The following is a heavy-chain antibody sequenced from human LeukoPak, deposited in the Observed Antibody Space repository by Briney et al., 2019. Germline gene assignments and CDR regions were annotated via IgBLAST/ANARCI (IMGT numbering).Heavy chain of an antibody. CDR1: GGSISSSSYY. CDR3: AIIAAAGTTIFDAFDI. J-gene: IGHJ3*02. V-gene: IGHV4-39*01. Sequence: PSDTLSLACTVSGGSISSSSYYWGWIRQPPAKGLEWIGSIYYSGSPYYNPSLKSRVTISVDTSKNRFSLKLSAVTAADTAVYYCAIIAAAGTTIFDAFDIWGQGTMVTVSS. CDR2: IYYSGSP. D-gene: IGHD6-13*01.